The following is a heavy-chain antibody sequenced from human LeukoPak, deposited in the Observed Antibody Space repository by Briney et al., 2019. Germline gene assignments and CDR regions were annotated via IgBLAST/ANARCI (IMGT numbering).Heavy chain of an antibody. CDR1: GDSISTYY. CDR3: ARVPGYSSGWSFDY. CDR2: IYYRVTS. Sequence: SETLSLTCTVSGDSISTYYWSWIRQPPGKGLEWIGYIYYRVTSDYNPSLKSRVTMSVDMSTRQISLKLSSVTAADTAVYYCARVPGYSSGWSFDYWGQGTLVAVSS. V-gene: IGHV4-59*01. J-gene: IGHJ4*02. D-gene: IGHD6-19*01.